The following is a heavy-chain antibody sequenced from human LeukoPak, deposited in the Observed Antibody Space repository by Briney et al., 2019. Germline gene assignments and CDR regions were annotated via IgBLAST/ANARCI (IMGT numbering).Heavy chain of an antibody. V-gene: IGHV4-34*01. D-gene: IGHD1-14*01. CDR2: INHSGST. J-gene: IGHJ4*02. CDR3: ATTTRKDDY. CDR1: GGSISSYY. Sequence: QPSETLSLTCTVSGGSISSYYWSWIRQPPGKGLEWIGEINHSGSTNYNPPLKSRVTISVDTSKNQFSLKLSSVTAADTAVYYCATTTRKDDYWGQGTLVTVSS.